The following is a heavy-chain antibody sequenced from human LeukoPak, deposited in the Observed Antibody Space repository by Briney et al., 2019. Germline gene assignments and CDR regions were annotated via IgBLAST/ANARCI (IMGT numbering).Heavy chain of an antibody. CDR1: GYTFTGYY. D-gene: IGHD5-18*01. CDR2: INPNSGGT. J-gene: IGHJ4*02. Sequence: ASVKVSCKASGYTFTGYYMHWVRQAPGQGPEWMGRINPNSGGTNYAQKFQGWVTMTRDTSISTAYMELSRLRSDDTAVYYCARDPGGSSYDYFDYWGQGTLVTVSS. CDR3: ARDPGGSSYDYFDY. V-gene: IGHV1-2*04.